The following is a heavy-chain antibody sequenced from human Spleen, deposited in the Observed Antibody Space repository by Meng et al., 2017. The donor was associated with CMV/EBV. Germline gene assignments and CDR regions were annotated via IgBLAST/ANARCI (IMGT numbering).Heavy chain of an antibody. CDR3: ATGSGDFDH. J-gene: IGHJ4*02. V-gene: IGHV4-4*07. Sequence: QGPLQVPGPGRVNPSETLSPTCTCSGGSISSYYWSWIRQPAGKGLEWIGRIYTSGSTNYNPSLKSRVTMSVDTSKNQISLRLRSVTAADTAVYYCATGSGDFDHWGQGTLVTVSS. CDR2: IYTSGST. CDR1: GGSISSYY. D-gene: IGHD1-26*01.